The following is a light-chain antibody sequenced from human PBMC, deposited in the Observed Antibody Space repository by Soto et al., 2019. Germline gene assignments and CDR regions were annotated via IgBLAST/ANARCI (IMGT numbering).Light chain of an antibody. V-gene: IGLV1-51*01. Sequence: QSVLTQPPSVSAATGQKVSISCSGSSSNIGNNYVFWYQQFPGTAPKLLIYDNNQRTSGIPDRFSGSKSGTSATLGITGLQTGDEADYYCAAWDSSLSAVVFGGGTKLTVL. CDR1: SSNIGNNY. CDR3: AAWDSSLSAVV. CDR2: DNN. J-gene: IGLJ3*02.